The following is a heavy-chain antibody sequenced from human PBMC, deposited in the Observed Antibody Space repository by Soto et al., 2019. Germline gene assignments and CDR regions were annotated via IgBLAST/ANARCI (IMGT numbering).Heavy chain of an antibody. CDR3: ARAHISSEISMPQTFHH. D-gene: IGHD2-2*01. CDR1: GFTFSSYG. CDR2: ISYDGSNK. J-gene: IGHJ1*01. V-gene: IGHV3-30*03. Sequence: GGSLRLSCAASGFTFSSYGMHWVRQAPGKGLEWVAVISYDGSNKYYADSVKGRFTISRDNSKNMLFLQMDSLRAEDTAVYYCARAHISSEISMPQTFHHWGPGTLVTVSS.